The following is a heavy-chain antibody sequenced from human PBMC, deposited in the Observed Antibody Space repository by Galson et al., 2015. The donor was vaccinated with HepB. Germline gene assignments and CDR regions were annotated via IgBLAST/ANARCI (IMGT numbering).Heavy chain of an antibody. CDR2: IIDSGGSA. CDR3: AKDGGRTFDF. J-gene: IGHJ3*01. D-gene: IGHD3-16*01. Sequence: SLRLSCAASGFSFSRNTMRWVRQAPGKGLEWVSTIIDSGGSAYADSVKGRFTISRDNSKDTPYLQMNSLRAEDTAVYYCAKDGGRTFDFWGQGTMVTVSS. CDR1: GFSFSRNT. V-gene: IGHV3-23*01.